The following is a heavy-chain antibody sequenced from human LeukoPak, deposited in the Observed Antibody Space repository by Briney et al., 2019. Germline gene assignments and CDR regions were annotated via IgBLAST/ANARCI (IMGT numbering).Heavy chain of an antibody. CDR3: ARDSDVPFDY. CDR2: IKQDGSEK. D-gene: IGHD3-16*01. CDR1: RFTFSSYW. J-gene: IGHJ4*02. V-gene: IGHV3-7*01. Sequence: PGGSLRLSCAASRFTFSSYWMNWVRQAPEKGLEWVANIKQDGSEKDYVDSVKGRFTISRDNAKNSLYLQMNSLRAEDTAVYYCARDSDVPFDYWGQGTLVTVSS.